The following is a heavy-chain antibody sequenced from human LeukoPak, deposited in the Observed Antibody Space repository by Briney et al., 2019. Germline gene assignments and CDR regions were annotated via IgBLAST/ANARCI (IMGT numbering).Heavy chain of an antibody. CDR2: TRYDGSNT. CDR3: AKEELYYGSGKSLDY. Sequence: GGSLRLSCAASGFTFSSYWMSWVRQAPGKGLEWVAFTRYDGSNTHYADSVKGRFTSSRDNSRNTLYLQMNSLRAEDTAVYYCAKEELYYGSGKSLDYWGQGTLVTVSS. CDR1: GFTFSSYW. J-gene: IGHJ4*02. V-gene: IGHV3-30*02. D-gene: IGHD3-10*01.